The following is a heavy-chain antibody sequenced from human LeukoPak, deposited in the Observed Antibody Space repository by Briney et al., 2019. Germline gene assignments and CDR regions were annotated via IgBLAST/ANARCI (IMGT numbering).Heavy chain of an antibody. CDR2: IYHSGST. J-gene: IGHJ4*02. D-gene: IGHD3-22*01. CDR3: ARAQPVPYDSSALPFDD. CDR1: GGSISSGGYS. V-gene: IGHV4-30-2*01. Sequence: PSETLSLTCAVSGGSISSGGYSWSWIRQPPGKGLEWIGYIYHSGSTYYNPSLKSRVTISVDRSKNQFSLKLSSVTAADTAVYYCARAQPVPYDSSALPFDDWGQGTLVTVSS.